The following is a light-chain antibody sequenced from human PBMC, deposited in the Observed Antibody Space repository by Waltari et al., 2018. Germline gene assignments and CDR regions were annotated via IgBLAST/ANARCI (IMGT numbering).Light chain of an antibody. CDR1: QTVTNY. V-gene: IGKV3-11*01. J-gene: IGKJ3*01. Sequence: EIVLIQSPATLSLSPAEGATLPGRASQTVTNYLACYQQKPGQAPRLRSYDASTRSTAIPDRFSCSGSATDFTHTISSLEPEDFAVYYCQERSNWVFPFGPDTKVDI. CDR3: QERSNWVFP. CDR2: DAS.